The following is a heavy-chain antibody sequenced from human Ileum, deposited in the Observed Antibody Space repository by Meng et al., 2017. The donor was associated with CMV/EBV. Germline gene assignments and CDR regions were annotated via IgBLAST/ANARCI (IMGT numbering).Heavy chain of an antibody. CDR2: IYTSGTT. Sequence: LQESGPGLVKPSETLSLTFYVSGGSISNYYWSWIRQPAGKGLEWIAHIYTSGTTNCNPSLKSRVTMSVDTSRNQFSLKLTSVTAADTAVYYCARNYGSGNWNFFHYWGQGTLVTVSS. CDR3: ARNYGSGNWNFFHY. D-gene: IGHD3-10*01. CDR1: GGSISNYY. V-gene: IGHV4-4*07. J-gene: IGHJ4*02.